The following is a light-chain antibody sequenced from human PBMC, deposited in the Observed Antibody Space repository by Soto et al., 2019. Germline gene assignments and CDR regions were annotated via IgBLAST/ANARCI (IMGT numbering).Light chain of an antibody. CDR2: GAS. CDR1: LGISIN. J-gene: IGKJ1*01. Sequence: IDIAQFSGTLSVSPGERVTLSWRASLGISINLAWYQQRPGQAPRLLIYGASTRATGVPTRFSGSGSGTEFTLTISSLQSEDLAVYHCQQYNKWPQTFGQGTKVDIK. CDR3: QQYNKWPQT. V-gene: IGKV3-15*01.